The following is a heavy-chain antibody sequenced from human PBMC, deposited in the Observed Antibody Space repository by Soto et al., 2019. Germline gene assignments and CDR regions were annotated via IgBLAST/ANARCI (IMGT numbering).Heavy chain of an antibody. V-gene: IGHV3-33*08. CDR1: GVAFITYG. CDR3: VGGTGYWGLIDY. J-gene: IGHJ4*02. D-gene: IGHD3-9*01. Sequence: QVQLVESGGGVIQPGKSLRVSCSASGVAFITYGMHWVRQAPGKGLEWVAVIWADGSRQFYGDSVKGRFTISRDNSKNTLYLQMNSLRVDDTAVYYCVGGTGYWGLIDYWGQGTLVTVSS. CDR2: IWADGSRQ.